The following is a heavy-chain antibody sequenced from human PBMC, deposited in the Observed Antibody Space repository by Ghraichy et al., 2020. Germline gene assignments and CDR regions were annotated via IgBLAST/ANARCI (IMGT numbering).Heavy chain of an antibody. D-gene: IGHD2-15*01. CDR1: GFTFSSYA. Sequence: GGSLRLSCAASGFTFSSYAMNWVRQAPGKGLEWVSATSGSGGNTYYADSVKGRFTISRDNSKKTLYLQMNSLRAEDTAVYYCAKEPGHLGEYCSGSSRHSTIYYFDNWGQGTLGTVSS. CDR3: AKEPGHLGEYCSGSSRHSTIYYFDN. V-gene: IGHV3-23*01. CDR2: TSGSGGNT. J-gene: IGHJ4*02.